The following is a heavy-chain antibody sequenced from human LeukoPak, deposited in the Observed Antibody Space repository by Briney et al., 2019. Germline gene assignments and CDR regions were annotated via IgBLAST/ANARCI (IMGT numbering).Heavy chain of an antibody. Sequence: PGGSLRLSCAASGFTFSSYGMHWVRQAPGKGLEWVAVIWYDGSNKYNADSVKGRFTISRDNSKNTLYLQMNSLRAEDTAVYYCARANYDRDLGVYWGQGTLVTVSS. J-gene: IGHJ4*02. CDR3: ARANYDRDLGVY. CDR2: IWYDGSNK. V-gene: IGHV3-33*01. CDR1: GFTFSSYG. D-gene: IGHD3-22*01.